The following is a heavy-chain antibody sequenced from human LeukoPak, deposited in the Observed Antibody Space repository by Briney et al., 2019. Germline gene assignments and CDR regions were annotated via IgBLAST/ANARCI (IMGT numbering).Heavy chain of an antibody. D-gene: IGHD2-2*01. J-gene: IGHJ4*02. CDR3: AKGSQYQLLSYYFDY. Sequence: GGSLRLSCAASGFTFDDYAMHWVRQAPGKGLEWVSGISWNSGSIGYADSVKGRFTISRDNARNSLYLQMNSLRAEDTALYYCAKGSQYQLLSYYFDYWGQGTLVTVSS. CDR2: ISWNSGSI. CDR1: GFTFDDYA. V-gene: IGHV3-9*01.